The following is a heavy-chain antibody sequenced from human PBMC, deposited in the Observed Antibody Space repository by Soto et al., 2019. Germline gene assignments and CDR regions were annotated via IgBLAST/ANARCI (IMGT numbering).Heavy chain of an antibody. CDR1: GFTFSSYA. D-gene: IGHD2-2*01. CDR2: ISGSGGST. J-gene: IGHJ4*02. CDR3: AKEIYCSSTSCSAFDY. V-gene: IGHV3-23*01. Sequence: PGGSLRLSYAASGFTFSSYAMSWVRQAPGKGLEWVSAISGSGGSTYYADSVKGRFTISRDNSKNTLYLQMNSLRAEDTAVYYCAKEIYCSSTSCSAFDYWGQGTLVTVSS.